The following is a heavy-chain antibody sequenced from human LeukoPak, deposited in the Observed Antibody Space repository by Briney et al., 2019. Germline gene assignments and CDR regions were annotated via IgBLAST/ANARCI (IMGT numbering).Heavy chain of an antibody. CDR1: GYTFTSYG. CDR2: ISAYNGNT. Sequence: GASVKVSCKASGYTFTSYGISWVRQAPGQGLEWMGWISAYNGNTNYAQKLQGRVTMTTDTSTSTAYMELRSLRSDDTAVYYCARESNRTFLRYYDFWSGYYGTFDYWGQGTLVTVSS. J-gene: IGHJ4*02. D-gene: IGHD3-3*01. V-gene: IGHV1-18*01. CDR3: ARESNRTFLRYYDFWSGYYGTFDY.